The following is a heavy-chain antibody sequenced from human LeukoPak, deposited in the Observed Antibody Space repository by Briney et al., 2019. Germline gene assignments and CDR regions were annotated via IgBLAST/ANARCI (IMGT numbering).Heavy chain of an antibody. CDR1: GYTFTGNY. J-gene: IGHJ5*02. CDR2: VNPKSGST. CDR3: VLAAAGLNWFDP. Sequence: ASVKVSCKASGYTFTGNYMHWVRQAPGQGLEWMGWVNPKSGSTNYAQKFQGRVTMTRDTSISTAYMELSRLRSDDTAVYYCVLAAAGLNWFDPWGQGTLVTVSS. D-gene: IGHD6-13*01. V-gene: IGHV1-2*02.